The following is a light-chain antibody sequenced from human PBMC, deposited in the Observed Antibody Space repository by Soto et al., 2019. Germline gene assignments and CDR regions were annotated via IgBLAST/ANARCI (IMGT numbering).Light chain of an antibody. CDR2: DAS. CDR1: QSVGSK. CDR3: QQYNNWPPFT. J-gene: IGKJ3*01. Sequence: EIVMTQSPATLSVSPGERASLSCRASQSVGSKLAWYQHKPGQALRLLIYDASTRATGFPARFSGSGSGTEFTHTISSLQTEDFAVYYCQQYNNWPPFTFGPGTKVDIK. V-gene: IGKV3-15*01.